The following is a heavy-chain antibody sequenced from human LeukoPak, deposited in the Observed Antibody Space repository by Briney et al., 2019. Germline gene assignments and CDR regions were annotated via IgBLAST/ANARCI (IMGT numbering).Heavy chain of an antibody. D-gene: IGHD1-20*01. J-gene: IGHJ4*02. V-gene: IGHV3-74*01. CDR1: GFTFSNYW. Sequence: GGSLRLSCAASGFTFSNYWMHWVRQVPGKGLVWVSRISGDGATTAYADSVKGRFTISRDNAKSTLYLQMNSLRAEDAAVYYCARVLYNWNDCLGCWGQGTLVTVSS. CDR3: ARVLYNWNDCLGC. CDR2: ISGDGATT.